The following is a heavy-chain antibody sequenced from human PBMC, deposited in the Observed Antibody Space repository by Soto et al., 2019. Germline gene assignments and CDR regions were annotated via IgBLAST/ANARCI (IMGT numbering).Heavy chain of an antibody. CDR1: GGSISSGGYY. CDR3: ARTTGTIAYYDILTGYYDY. D-gene: IGHD3-9*01. V-gene: IGHV4-31*03. Sequence: SETLSLTCTVSGGSISSGGYYWSWIRQHPGKGLEWIGYIYYSGSTYYNPSLKSRVTISVDTSKNQFSLKLSSVTAADTAVYYCARTTGTIAYYDILTGYYDYWGQGTLVT. CDR2: IYYSGST. J-gene: IGHJ4*02.